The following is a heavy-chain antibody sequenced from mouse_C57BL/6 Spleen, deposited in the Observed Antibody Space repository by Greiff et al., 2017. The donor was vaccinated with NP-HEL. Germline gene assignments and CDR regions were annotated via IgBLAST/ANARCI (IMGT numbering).Heavy chain of an antibody. CDR3: ARSMGHYYGSSYDY. CDR1: GYTFTSYD. J-gene: IGHJ2*01. V-gene: IGHV1-85*01. Sequence: QVQLQQSGPELVKPGASVKLSCKASGYTFTSYDINWVKQRPGQGLEWIGCISPSAGCTKYNEKFKGKATLTVDTSSSTAYMEHHSLTSEDDAVYFCARSMGHYYGSSYDYWGQGTTLTVSA. D-gene: IGHD1-1*01. CDR2: ISPSAGCT.